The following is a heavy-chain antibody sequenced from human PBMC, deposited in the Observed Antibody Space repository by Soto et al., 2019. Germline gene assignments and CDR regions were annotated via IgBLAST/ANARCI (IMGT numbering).Heavy chain of an antibody. V-gene: IGHV1-69*13. CDR2: IIPIFGTA. CDR1: GGTFISYA. Sequence: SVKVSCNASGGTFISYAISLVRQAPGQGLEWMGGIIPIFGTANYAQKFQGRVTITADESTSTAYMELSSLRSEDTAVYYCARGSGPYYYYYGMDVWGQGTTVTVSS. CDR3: ARGSGPYYYYYGMDV. J-gene: IGHJ6*02.